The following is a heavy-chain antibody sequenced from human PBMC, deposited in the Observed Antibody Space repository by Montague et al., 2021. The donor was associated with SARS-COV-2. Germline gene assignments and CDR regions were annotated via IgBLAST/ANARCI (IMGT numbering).Heavy chain of an antibody. D-gene: IGHD5-18*01. Sequence: SETLSLTCSVSGGSISGYYWSWIRQPPGKGLEWIGYIYHSGNTKYNPSLKSRVSISVDTSKNQFSLRLSSVTAADTAVYYCARDYRIGLWQTNWYFGLWGRGTLVTVSS. V-gene: IGHV4-59*01. CDR3: ARDYRIGLWQTNWYFGL. J-gene: IGHJ2*01. CDR2: IYHSGNT. CDR1: GGSISGYY.